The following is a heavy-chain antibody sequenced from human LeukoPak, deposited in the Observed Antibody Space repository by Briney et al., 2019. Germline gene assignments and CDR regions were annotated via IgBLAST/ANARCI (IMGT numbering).Heavy chain of an antibody. CDR1: GYPYNNYD. D-gene: IGHD4-17*01. CDR2: MNPHSGKT. V-gene: IGHV1-8*01. Sequence: ASVKVSCKASGYPYNNYDINWVRQATGQGLEWMGWMNPHSGKTGYAQNFQGRVTMTRDTSISTAYMELSSLRSEDTAVYYCARLSSHYGDYKVDPWGQGTLVTVSS. J-gene: IGHJ5*02. CDR3: ARLSSHYGDYKVDP.